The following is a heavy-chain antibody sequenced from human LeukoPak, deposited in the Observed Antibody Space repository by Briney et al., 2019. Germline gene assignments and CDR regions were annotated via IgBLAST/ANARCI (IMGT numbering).Heavy chain of an antibody. V-gene: IGHV3-30*02. J-gene: IGHJ4*02. Sequence: GGSLRLSCAASGFTFSNYGMHWVRQAPGKGLEWVAFLRSDGSNKYYADSVKGRFTISRDNSKNTLYLQMTSLRAEDTAVYYCTKEDWGSFDYWGQGTLVTVSS. CDR1: GFTFSNYG. D-gene: IGHD3/OR15-3a*01. CDR3: TKEDWGSFDY. CDR2: LRSDGSNK.